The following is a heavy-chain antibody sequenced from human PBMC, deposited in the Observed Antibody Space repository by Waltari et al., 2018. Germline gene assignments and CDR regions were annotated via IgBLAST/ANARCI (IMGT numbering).Heavy chain of an antibody. CDR3: GDFTAFDY. J-gene: IGHJ4*02. Sequence: EVQLVESGGGLVEPGGSLRLSCAGSGFIFSTAWMYWARQAPGKGLEWVGRIKSRITGGTTEYGAPVKGRFTISRDDSKDTVYLQMNSLKTEDTGVYYCGDFTAFDYWGQGSLVIVSS. V-gene: IGHV3-15*01. CDR1: GFIFSTAW. CDR2: IKSRITGGTT. D-gene: IGHD2-8*02.